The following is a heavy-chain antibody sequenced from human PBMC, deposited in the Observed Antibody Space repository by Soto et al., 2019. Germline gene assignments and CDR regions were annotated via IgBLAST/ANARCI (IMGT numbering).Heavy chain of an antibody. V-gene: IGHV3-30-3*01. J-gene: IGHJ4*02. Sequence: QVQLVESGGGVVQPGRSLTLSCAASGFTFSSYVIHWVRQTPDKGLEWVAFISRDGSKTYYADSVKGRFTISRDNSKNTLYLEMNSLRAEDTAVYYRARDDEGGSDCDLGYWGQGTLVTVSS. CDR3: ARDDEGGSDCDLGY. D-gene: IGHD3-10*01. CDR2: ISRDGSKT. CDR1: GFTFSSYV.